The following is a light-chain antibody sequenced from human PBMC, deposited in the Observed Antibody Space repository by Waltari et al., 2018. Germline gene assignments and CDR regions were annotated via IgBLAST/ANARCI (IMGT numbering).Light chain of an antibody. J-gene: IGLJ3*02. CDR2: VNSDGSH. V-gene: IGLV4-69*01. CDR3: QTGGHGTWV. Sequence: QLVLTQSPSASASLGASVKLTCTLSSGHTTNIIAWLQQKPEKGPRYLMKVNSDGSHNKGVEIPDRFSGSSSGAERYLTTSSLQSEDEADYYCQTGGHGTWVFGGGTRLTVL. CDR1: SGHTTNI.